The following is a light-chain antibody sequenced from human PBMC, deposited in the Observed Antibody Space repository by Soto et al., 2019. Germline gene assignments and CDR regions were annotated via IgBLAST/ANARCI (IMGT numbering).Light chain of an antibody. V-gene: IGKV3-15*01. CDR2: GAS. CDR1: QSVSSY. CDR3: QQYSEWPWT. Sequence: EIVLTQSPATLSLSPGERATLSCRASQSVSSYLAWYQQKPGQAPRLLIYGASTRATGVPARFSGSGSGTEFFLTISGLQSEDFAVYYCQQYSEWPWTFGQGTKVEIK. J-gene: IGKJ1*01.